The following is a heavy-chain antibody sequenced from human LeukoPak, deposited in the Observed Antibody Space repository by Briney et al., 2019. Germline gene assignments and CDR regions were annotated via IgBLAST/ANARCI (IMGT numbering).Heavy chain of an antibody. CDR1: GGSFSGYY. J-gene: IGHJ4*02. D-gene: IGHD3-3*01. CDR3: ARSIWSGYYFDY. V-gene: IGHV4-34*01. Sequence: SETLSLTCAVYGGSFSGYYWSWIRQPPGKGLEWIGEINHSGSTNYNPSLKSRVTISVDTSKNQFPLKPSSVTAADTAAYYCARSIWSGYYFDYWGQGTLVTVSS. CDR2: INHSGST.